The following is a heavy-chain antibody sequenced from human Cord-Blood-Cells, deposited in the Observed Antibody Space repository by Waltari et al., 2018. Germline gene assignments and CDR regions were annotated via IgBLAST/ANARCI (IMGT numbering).Heavy chain of an antibody. CDR3: ARYSSSWYAFDI. CDR2: ISVSSSYI. V-gene: IGHV3-21*01. CDR1: GLTFSSYS. Sequence: EVQMVESGGGLVKPGGSLRLSCAASGLTFSSYSMNWVRQAPGKGRECVSSISVSSSYIYYTDSVKGRFTISRDNAKNSLYLQMNSLIAEDTAVYYCARYSSSWYAFDIGGQVTMVTVSS. D-gene: IGHD6-13*01. J-gene: IGHJ3*02.